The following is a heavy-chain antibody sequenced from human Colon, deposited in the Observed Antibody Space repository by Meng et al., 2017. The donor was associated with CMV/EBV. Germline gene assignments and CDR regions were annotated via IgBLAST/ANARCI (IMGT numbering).Heavy chain of an antibody. CDR1: GDSVSSNSAA. CDR2: TYYRSKWYN. J-gene: IGHJ5*02. D-gene: IGHD5-18*01. CDR3: ARDRLTAMVKGGWFDP. Sequence: QVQLQQSGPGLVKPSQTLSLTCALSGDSVSSNSAAWNWIRQSPSRGLEWLGRTYYRSKWYNDYTVSVKSRITINPDTSKNQFSLQLNFVTPEDTAVYYCARDRLTAMVKGGWFDPWGQGTLVTVAS. V-gene: IGHV6-1*01.